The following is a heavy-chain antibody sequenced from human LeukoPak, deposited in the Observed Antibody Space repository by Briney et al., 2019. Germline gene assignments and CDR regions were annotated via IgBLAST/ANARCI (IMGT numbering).Heavy chain of an antibody. J-gene: IGHJ5*02. Sequence: GGSLRLSCAASGFTFSSYSMNWVRQAPGEGLEWVSSISSSSSYIYYADSVKGRFTISRDNAKNSLYLQMNNLRAEDTAVYYCARAAGSSGWPTWGQGTLVAVSS. D-gene: IGHD6-19*01. CDR3: ARAAGSSGWPT. CDR1: GFTFSSYS. V-gene: IGHV3-21*06. CDR2: ISSSSSYI.